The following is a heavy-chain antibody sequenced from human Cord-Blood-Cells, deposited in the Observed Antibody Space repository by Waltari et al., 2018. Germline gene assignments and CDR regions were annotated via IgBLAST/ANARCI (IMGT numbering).Heavy chain of an antibody. CDR3: AKTGGYNWGMSNWYFDL. J-gene: IGHJ2*01. V-gene: IGHV3-23*01. Sequence: EVQLLESGGGLVQPGGSLRLSCAASGFTFSSYAMSWVRLAPGKGLEWVSAISGSGGSTYYADSVKGRFTISRDNSKNTLYLQMNSLRAEDTAVYYCAKTGGYNWGMSNWYFDLWGRGTLVTVSS. CDR1: GFTFSSYA. CDR2: ISGSGGST. D-gene: IGHD7-27*01.